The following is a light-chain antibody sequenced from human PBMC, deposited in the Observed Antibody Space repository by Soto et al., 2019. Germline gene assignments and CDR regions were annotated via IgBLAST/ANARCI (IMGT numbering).Light chain of an antibody. V-gene: IGLV2-14*01. CDR1: SSDVGGYNS. J-gene: IGLJ1*01. Sequence: QSSLTQPASVSGSHGQSITISCTGTSSDVGGYNSVSWYQQHPGKAPKLILYDVTDRPSGVSYRFSGSKSGNTASLTISGLQAADEADYFCSSFTSSMTNVFGSGT. CDR2: DVT. CDR3: SSFTSSMTNV.